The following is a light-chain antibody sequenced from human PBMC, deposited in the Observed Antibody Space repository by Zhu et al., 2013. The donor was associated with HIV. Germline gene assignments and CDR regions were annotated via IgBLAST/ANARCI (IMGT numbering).Light chain of an antibody. J-gene: IGLJ3*02. CDR1: SGSVSSDYY. CDR3: QSYDSTLSGSV. CDR2: NTE. V-gene: IGLV8-61*01. Sequence: QTVVTQEPSFSVSPGGTVTLTCGLRSGSVSSDYYPSWYQQTPGQPPRTLIYNTEIRSSGVPDRFSGSILGNKAALTITGAQADDEADYHCQSYDSTLSGSVFGGGTNLSVL.